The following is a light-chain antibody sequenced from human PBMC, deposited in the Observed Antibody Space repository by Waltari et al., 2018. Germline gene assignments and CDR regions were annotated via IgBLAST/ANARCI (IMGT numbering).Light chain of an antibody. Sequence: HSALTQPASVSGSPGQTVTISCTGTSSDSGRYNYVAWSQHHPDKVPKLIIYDVNNRPSGISDRFSASKSGDTASLTISGLRAEDEADYYCSSFVGANNLAWVFGGGTKVTV. J-gene: IGLJ3*02. CDR3: SSFVGANNLAWV. CDR1: SSDSGRYNY. CDR2: DVN. V-gene: IGLV2-14*03.